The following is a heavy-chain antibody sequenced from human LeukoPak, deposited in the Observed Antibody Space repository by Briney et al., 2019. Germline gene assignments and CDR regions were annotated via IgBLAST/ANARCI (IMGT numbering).Heavy chain of an antibody. V-gene: IGHV3-15*01. CDR3: VADLFNHYYGMDV. J-gene: IGHJ6*02. CDR1: GFTFSNAW. Sequence: GGSLRLSCAASGFTFSNAWMSWVRQAPGKGLEWVGRFKSKTDGGTIDYAAPVKGRFTISGDDSKDTLYLQMNSLNTEDTAVYYCVADLFNHYYGMDVWGQGTTVTVSS. CDR2: FKSKTDGGTI.